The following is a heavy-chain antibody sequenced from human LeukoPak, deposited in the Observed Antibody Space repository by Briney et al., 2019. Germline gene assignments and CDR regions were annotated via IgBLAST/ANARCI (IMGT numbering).Heavy chain of an antibody. CDR2: ISGSGGST. CDR3: AKTRGGPRFLEWFRARPNDY. Sequence: GGSLRLSCAASGFTFSSYAMSWVRQAPGKGLEWVSAISGSGGSTYYADSVKGRFTISRDNSKNTLYLQMNSLRAEDTAVCYCAKTRGGPRFLEWFRARPNDYWGQGTLVTVSS. V-gene: IGHV3-23*01. D-gene: IGHD3-3*01. CDR1: GFTFSSYA. J-gene: IGHJ4*02.